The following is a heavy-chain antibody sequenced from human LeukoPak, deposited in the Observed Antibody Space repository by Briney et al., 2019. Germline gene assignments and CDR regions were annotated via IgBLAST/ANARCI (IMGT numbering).Heavy chain of an antibody. CDR2: ISYDGSNK. Sequence: VRQAXXXXLEWVAVISYDGSNKYYADSVKGRFTISRDNSKNTLYLQMNSLRAEDTAVYYCARDRAAAMDYWGQGTLVTVSS. J-gene: IGHJ4*02. CDR3: ARDRAAAMDY. V-gene: IGHV3-30-3*01. D-gene: IGHD2-2*01.